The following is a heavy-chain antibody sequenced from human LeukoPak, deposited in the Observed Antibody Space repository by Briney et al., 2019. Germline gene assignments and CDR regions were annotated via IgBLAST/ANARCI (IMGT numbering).Heavy chain of an antibody. D-gene: IGHD6-19*01. J-gene: IGHJ6*02. CDR2: IYYSGST. CDR3: ARVAGSDYYYYGMDV. Sequence: PSETLSLTCTVSGGSISSYYWSWIRQPPGKGLEWIGYIYYSGSTNYNPSLKSRVTISVDTSKNQFSPKLSSVTAADTAVYYCARVAGSDYYYYGMDVWGQGTTVTVSS. CDR1: GGSISSYY. V-gene: IGHV4-59*01.